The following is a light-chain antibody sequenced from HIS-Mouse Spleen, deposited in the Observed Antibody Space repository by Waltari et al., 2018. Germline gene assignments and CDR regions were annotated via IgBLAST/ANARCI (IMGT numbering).Light chain of an antibody. CDR1: SSDVGGYNY. V-gene: IGLV2-14*01. J-gene: IGLJ1*01. CDR3: SSYTSSSTYV. Sequence: QSALTQPAPVSGSPGQSITISCTATSSDVGGYNYVSWYQHHPGKAPKLMIYEVSNRPSGVSNRFSGSKSGNTASLTISGLQAEDEADYYCSSYTSSSTYVFGTGTKVTVL. CDR2: EVS.